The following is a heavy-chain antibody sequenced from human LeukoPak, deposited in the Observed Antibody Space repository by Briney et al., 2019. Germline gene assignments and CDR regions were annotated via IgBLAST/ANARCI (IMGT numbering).Heavy chain of an antibody. V-gene: IGHV1-18*01. D-gene: IGHD3-10*01. CDR2: ISAYNGNT. J-gene: IGHJ5*02. Sequence: ASVKVSCKASGYTFTSYGISWVRQAPGQGLEWMGWISAYNGNTNYAQKLQGRVTMTTDTSTSTAYMELRSLRSDDTAVYYCARDLILRWGWFGENSNWFDPWGQGTLVTVSS. CDR1: GYTFTSYG. CDR3: ARDLILRWGWFGENSNWFDP.